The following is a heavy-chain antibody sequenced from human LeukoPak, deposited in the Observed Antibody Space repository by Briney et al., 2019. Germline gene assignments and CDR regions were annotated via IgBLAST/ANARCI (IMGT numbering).Heavy chain of an antibody. Sequence: GASVKVSCKASGYTFTSYGISWVRQAPGQGLEWMGWISAYNGNANYAQKLQGRVTMTTDTSTSTAYMELRSLRSDDTAVYYCARDHWNYGGVQYFQHWGQGTLVTVSS. D-gene: IGHD1-7*01. J-gene: IGHJ1*01. V-gene: IGHV1-18*01. CDR1: GYTFTSYG. CDR2: ISAYNGNA. CDR3: ARDHWNYGGVQYFQH.